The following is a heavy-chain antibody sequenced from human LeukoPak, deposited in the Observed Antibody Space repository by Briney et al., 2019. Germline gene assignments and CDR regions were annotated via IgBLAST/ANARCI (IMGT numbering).Heavy chain of an antibody. CDR1: GFTFSSYW. D-gene: IGHD6-13*01. CDR2: INSDGSST. V-gene: IGHV3-74*01. J-gene: IGHJ4*02. CDR3: ARGAKEMWYSSSWSYYFDY. Sequence: PGGSLRLSCAASGFTFSSYWMHWVRQAPGKGLVWVSRINSDGSSTSYADSVKGRFTISRDNAKNTLYLQMNSLRAEDTAVYYCARGAKEMWYSSSWSYYFDYWGQGTLVTVSS.